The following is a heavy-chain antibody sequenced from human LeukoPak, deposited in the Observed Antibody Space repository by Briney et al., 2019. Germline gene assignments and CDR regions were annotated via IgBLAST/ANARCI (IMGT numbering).Heavy chain of an antibody. D-gene: IGHD6-13*01. Sequence: GGSLRLSCAASGFTFSSYGMNWVRQAPGKGLEWVSFISSSSSYIYYADSVKGRFTISRDNAKNSLYLQMNSLRAEDTAVYYCARTHSSRYNWFDPWGQGTLVTVSS. CDR1: GFTFSSYG. J-gene: IGHJ5*02. V-gene: IGHV3-21*01. CDR2: ISSSSSYI. CDR3: ARTHSSRYNWFDP.